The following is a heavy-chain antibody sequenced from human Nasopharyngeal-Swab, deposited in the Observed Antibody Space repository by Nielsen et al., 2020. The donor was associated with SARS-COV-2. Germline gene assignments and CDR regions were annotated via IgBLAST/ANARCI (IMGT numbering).Heavy chain of an antibody. CDR1: GFTFSSYA. D-gene: IGHD3-10*01. Sequence: GESLKISCAASGFTFSSYAMSWVRQAPGKGLEWVSAISGSGGGTYYADSVKGRFTISRDNSKNTLYLQMNSLRAEDTAVYYCAKDRARGGMDVWGQGTTVTVSS. J-gene: IGHJ6*02. V-gene: IGHV3-23*01. CDR2: ISGSGGGT. CDR3: AKDRARGGMDV.